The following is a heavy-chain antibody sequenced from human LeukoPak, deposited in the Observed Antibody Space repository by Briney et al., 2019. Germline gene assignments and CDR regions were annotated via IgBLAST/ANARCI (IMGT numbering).Heavy chain of an antibody. Sequence: ASVKVSCKASGYTFTSYDINWVRQATGQGLEWMGWMNPNSGNTGYAQKFQGRVTMTRNTSISTAYMELSSLRSEDTAVYYCARTGRTMVRGVIIYYYGMDVWGQGTTVTVSS. CDR3: ARTGRTMVRGVIIYYYGMDV. J-gene: IGHJ6*02. CDR1: GYTFTSYD. CDR2: MNPNSGNT. D-gene: IGHD3-10*01. V-gene: IGHV1-8*01.